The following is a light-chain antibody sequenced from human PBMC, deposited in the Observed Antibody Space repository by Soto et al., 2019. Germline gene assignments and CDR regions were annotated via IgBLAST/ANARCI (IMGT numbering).Light chain of an antibody. J-gene: IGKJ2*01. V-gene: IGKV3D-15*01. CDR2: AAS. CDR1: QRISGD. Sequence: ETVMTQSPATLSVSPGERVTLSCRASQRISGDLAWYQQKPGQAPRLLITAASNRATGIPDRFVGSRSGTEYTLTRSSLQSEDFATYYCQQYDDWPPYTCGQGTNLEI. CDR3: QQYDDWPPYT.